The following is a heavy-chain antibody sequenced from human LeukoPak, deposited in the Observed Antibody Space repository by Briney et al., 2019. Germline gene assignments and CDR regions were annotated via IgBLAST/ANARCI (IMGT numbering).Heavy chain of an antibody. V-gene: IGHV4-38-2*01. CDR1: DYSISNAYY. J-gene: IGHJ4*02. CDR2: ISHGGSA. D-gene: IGHD2/OR15-2a*01. Sequence: SETLSLTCAVSDYSISNAYYWGWIRHPQGKGLEWIESISHGGSAHYNASLKSRVTISLEASKNQSSLRLSSVTAADTAVYYCARQADVPSSIGYFDFWGQGAPVTVSS. CDR3: ARQADVPSSIGYFDF.